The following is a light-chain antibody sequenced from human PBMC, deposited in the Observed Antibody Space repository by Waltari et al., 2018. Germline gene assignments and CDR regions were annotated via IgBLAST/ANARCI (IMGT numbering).Light chain of an antibody. V-gene: IGKV4-1*01. Sequence: DIVLTQSPDSLAVSLGERATINCKSSQSLLYSSVNKNCLAWYQQKAGQPPKLLSYWASTREPGVPDQFSGRGSGTDFTLTISSLQAEDVAVYYCQQYCSSPLTFGGGTKVEIK. CDR1: QSLLYSSVNKNC. CDR3: QQYCSSPLT. J-gene: IGKJ4*01. CDR2: WAS.